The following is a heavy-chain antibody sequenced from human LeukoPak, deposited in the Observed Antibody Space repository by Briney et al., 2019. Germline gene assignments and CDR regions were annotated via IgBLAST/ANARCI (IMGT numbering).Heavy chain of an antibody. Sequence: GGSLRLSCAASGFTFSSYSMKWVRQAPGKGLEWVSSISSSSSYIYYADSVKGRFTISRDNAKNSLYLQMNSLRAEDTAVYYCASASDYYYYYMDVWGKGTTVTVSS. J-gene: IGHJ6*03. CDR3: ASASDYYYYYMDV. V-gene: IGHV3-21*01. CDR1: GFTFSSYS. CDR2: ISSSSSYI.